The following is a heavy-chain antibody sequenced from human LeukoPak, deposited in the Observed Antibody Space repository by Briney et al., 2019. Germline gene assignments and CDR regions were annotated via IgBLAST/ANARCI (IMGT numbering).Heavy chain of an antibody. CDR2: IVVGSGDT. D-gene: IGHD2-15*01. CDR3: AADTAPYCSGGSCHVG. Sequence: SVKVSCKASGFTFTSSAMQWVRQARGQRLEWIGWIVVGSGDTNYAQKFQERVTITRDMSTSTANMELSSLRSEDTAVYYCAADTAPYCSGGSCHVGWGQGTLVTVSS. CDR1: GFTFTSSA. J-gene: IGHJ4*02. V-gene: IGHV1-58*02.